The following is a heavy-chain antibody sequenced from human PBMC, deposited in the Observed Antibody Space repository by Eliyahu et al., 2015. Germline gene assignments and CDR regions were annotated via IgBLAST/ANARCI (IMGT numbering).Heavy chain of an antibody. CDR3: ARGYFDWLPDF. J-gene: IGHJ4*02. CDR2: IYYTGST. V-gene: IGHV4-59*08. Sequence: QAQLQESGPGLVKPSETLSLTCTXXGGSISSYYWXWVRQPPGKGLEWIGYIYYTGSTNYNPSLKSRXTISVDTSKNQFSLKLKYVTAADTAVYYCARGYFDWLPDFWGRGTLVTVSS. CDR1: GGSISSYY. D-gene: IGHD3-9*01.